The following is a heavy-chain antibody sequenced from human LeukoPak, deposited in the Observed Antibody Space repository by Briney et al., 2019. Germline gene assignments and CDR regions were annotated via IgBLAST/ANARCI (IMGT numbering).Heavy chain of an antibody. J-gene: IGHJ6*03. CDR3: ARVQYYDSSGYYTALNYYYMDV. CDR1: GYTFTSYG. CDR2: ISAYNGNT. Sequence: ASVKVSCKASGYTFTSYGISWVRQAPGQGLEWMGWISAYNGNTNYAQKLQGRVTMTTDTSTSTAYMELRSLRSDDTAVYYCARVQYYDSSGYYTALNYYYMDVWGKGTTVTVSS. D-gene: IGHD3-22*01. V-gene: IGHV1-18*01.